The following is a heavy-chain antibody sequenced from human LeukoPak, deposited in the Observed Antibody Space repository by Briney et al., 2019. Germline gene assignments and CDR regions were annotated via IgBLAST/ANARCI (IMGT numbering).Heavy chain of an antibody. D-gene: IGHD6-13*01. Sequence: GGSLRLSCAASGFTFSSYWMSWVRQAPGKGLEWVANIKQDGSEKYYVDSVKGRFTISRDNAKNSLYLQMNTLRAEDTAVYYCARDIGAAAYDWFDLWGQGTLVTVSS. CDR1: GFTFSSYW. CDR2: IKQDGSEK. CDR3: ARDIGAAAYDWFDL. J-gene: IGHJ5*02. V-gene: IGHV3-7*01.